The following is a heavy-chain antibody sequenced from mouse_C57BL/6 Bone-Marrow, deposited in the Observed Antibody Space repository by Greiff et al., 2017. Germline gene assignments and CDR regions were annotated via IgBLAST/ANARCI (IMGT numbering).Heavy chain of an antibody. D-gene: IGHD3-1*01. J-gene: IGHJ2*01. CDR1: GYTFTSYW. CDR2: IYPTSGRT. CDR3: ARSGPRGRSFDY. V-gene: IGHV1-55*01. Sequence: QVQLQQSGAELVKPGASVKMSCKASGYTFTSYWITWVKQRPGQGLEWIGDIYPTSGRTNYNEKFKSKAILTVDTSSNTAYMQLSSLTSEDSAVFYCARSGPRGRSFDYWDQGTTLTVSS.